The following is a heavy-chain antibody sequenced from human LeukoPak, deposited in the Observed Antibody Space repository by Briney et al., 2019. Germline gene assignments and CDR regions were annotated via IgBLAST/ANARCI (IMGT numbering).Heavy chain of an antibody. D-gene: IGHD2-2*01. Sequence: PGGSLTLSCAASGFTFSNYAMTWVRQAPGKGLEWVSSVSAGGGDTYYADSVKGRFTISRDNSKRTLYLQMNSLRAEDTAVYYCAKDYCTGTNCYGDYWGQGTLVTVSS. J-gene: IGHJ4*02. CDR3: AKDYCTGTNCYGDY. CDR1: GFTFSNYA. CDR2: VSAGGGDT. V-gene: IGHV3-23*01.